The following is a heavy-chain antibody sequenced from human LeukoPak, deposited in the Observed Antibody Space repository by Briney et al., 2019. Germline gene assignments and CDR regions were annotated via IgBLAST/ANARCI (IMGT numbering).Heavy chain of an antibody. D-gene: IGHD3-16*01. Sequence: GASVKVSCKASGYIFTGYYIHWVRQTPGQGLEWMGGIIPIFGTANYAQKFQGRVTITADESTSTAYMELSSLRSEDTAVYYCARELREYYFDYWGQGTLVTVSS. V-gene: IGHV1-69*13. J-gene: IGHJ4*02. CDR2: IIPIFGTA. CDR3: ARELREYYFDY. CDR1: GYIFTGYY.